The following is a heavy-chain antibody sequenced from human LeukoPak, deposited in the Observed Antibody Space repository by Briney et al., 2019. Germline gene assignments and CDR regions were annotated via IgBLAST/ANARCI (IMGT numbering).Heavy chain of an antibody. J-gene: IGHJ4*02. Sequence: QAGVSLRLSCAASAFTVSSSYLSWVRQAPGKGLEWVSVIYSGGSTYYADSVKGRFTISRDNSKNTLYLQMNSLRAEDTAVYYCARGWGSFDYWGQGALVTVSS. CDR2: IYSGGST. CDR3: ARGWGSFDY. CDR1: AFTVSSSY. D-gene: IGHD7-27*01. V-gene: IGHV3-66*01.